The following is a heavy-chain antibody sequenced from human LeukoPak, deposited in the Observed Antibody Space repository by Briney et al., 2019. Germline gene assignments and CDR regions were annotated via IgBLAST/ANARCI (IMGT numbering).Heavy chain of an antibody. CDR2: IYYSGST. V-gene: IGHV4-30-4*01. CDR1: GGSISSGDYY. J-gene: IGHJ5*02. Sequence: SETLSLTCTVSGGSISSGDYYWSWIRQPPGKGLEWIVYIYYSGSTYYNPSLKSRVTISVDTSKNQFSLKLSSVTAADTAVYYCARAVWFGELSWWFDPWGQGTLVTVSS. D-gene: IGHD3-10*01. CDR3: ARAVWFGELSWWFDP.